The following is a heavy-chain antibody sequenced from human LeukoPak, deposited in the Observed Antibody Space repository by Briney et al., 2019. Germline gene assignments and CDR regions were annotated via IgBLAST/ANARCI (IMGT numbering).Heavy chain of an antibody. V-gene: IGHV4-59*12. D-gene: IGHD3-22*01. CDR2: IYYSGST. CDR3: ARDRGGRWYYDSSGYHEGYFDY. CDR1: GGSISSYY. J-gene: IGHJ4*02. Sequence: SETLSLTCTVSGGSISSYYWSWIRQPPGKGLEWIGYIYYSGSTNYNPSLKSRVTISVDTSKNQFSLKLSSVTAADTAVYYCARDRGGRWYYDSSGYHEGYFDYWGQGTLVTVSS.